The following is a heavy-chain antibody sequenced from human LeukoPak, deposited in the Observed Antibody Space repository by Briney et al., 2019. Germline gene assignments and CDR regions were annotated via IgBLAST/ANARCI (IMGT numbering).Heavy chain of an antibody. J-gene: IGHJ6*02. V-gene: IGHV3-15*01. CDR3: TTDPWHGMDV. D-gene: IGHD5-24*01. CDR1: GFTFSSFA. Sequence: GGSLRLSCAASGFTFSSFALSWVRQAPGKGLEWVDRIKTKSDGETTDYAAPVKGRFTISRDDSKNTLYVQMNSLKIEDTAVYYCTTDPWHGMDVWGQGTTVTVS. CDR2: IKTKSDGETT.